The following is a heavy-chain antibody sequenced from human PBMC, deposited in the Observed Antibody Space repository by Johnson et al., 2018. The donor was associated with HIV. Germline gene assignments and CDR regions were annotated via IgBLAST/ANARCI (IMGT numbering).Heavy chain of an antibody. CDR3: ATDPQFGTITTGGDGAFDI. V-gene: IGHV3-15*01. CDR2: IKSKVDGGTT. CDR1: GFTFSNAW. J-gene: IGHJ3*02. D-gene: IGHD5-24*01. Sequence: VQLVESGGGLVKPGGSLRLSCAVSGFTFSNAWMRWVRQAPGKGLEWVGRIKSKVDGGTTDYASPVKGRFTVSRDDSKNTLYLQLNSLKTEDTALYYCATDPQFGTITTGGDGAFDIWGQGTMVTVSS.